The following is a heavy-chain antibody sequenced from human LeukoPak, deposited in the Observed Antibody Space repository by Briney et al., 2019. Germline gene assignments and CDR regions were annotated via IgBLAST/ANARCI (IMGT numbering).Heavy chain of an antibody. J-gene: IGHJ6*02. CDR3: ARESSGTPYYYYGMDV. Sequence: SQTLSLTCTVSGGSISSGGYYCSWIRQHPGKGLEWIGYIYYSGSTYYNPSLKSRVTISVDTSKNQFSLKLSSVTAADTAVYYCARESSGTPYYYYGMDVWGQGTTVTVSS. CDR2: IYYSGST. V-gene: IGHV4-31*03. D-gene: IGHD1-1*01. CDR1: GGSISSGGYY.